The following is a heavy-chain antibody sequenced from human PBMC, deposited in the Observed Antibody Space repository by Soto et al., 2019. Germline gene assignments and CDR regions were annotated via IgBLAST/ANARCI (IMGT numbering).Heavy chain of an antibody. V-gene: IGHV3-23*01. CDR1: GFTFSSYA. D-gene: IGHD3-10*01. Sequence: PGGSLRLSCAASGFTFSSYAMSWVRQAPGKGLEWVSAISGSGGSTYYADSVKGRFTISRDNSKNTLYLQMNSLRAEDTAVYYCAKDGLLYGSGSWDNWFDPWGQGTLVTVSS. J-gene: IGHJ5*02. CDR3: AKDGLLYGSGSWDNWFDP. CDR2: ISGSGGST.